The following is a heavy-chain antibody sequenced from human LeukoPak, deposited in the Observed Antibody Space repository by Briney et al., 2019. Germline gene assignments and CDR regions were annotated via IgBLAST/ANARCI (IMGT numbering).Heavy chain of an antibody. Sequence: ASVKVSCKASGYTFTSYYMHWVRQAPGQGLEWMGIINPSGGSTSYAQKFQGRVTMTRDTSTSTVYMELSSLRSEDTAVYYCARLSIAARQGYDYVWGSYRYPDYWGQGTLVTVSS. J-gene: IGHJ4*02. CDR3: ARLSIAARQGYDYVWGSYRYPDY. D-gene: IGHD3-16*02. V-gene: IGHV1-46*01. CDR1: GYTFTSYY. CDR2: INPSGGST.